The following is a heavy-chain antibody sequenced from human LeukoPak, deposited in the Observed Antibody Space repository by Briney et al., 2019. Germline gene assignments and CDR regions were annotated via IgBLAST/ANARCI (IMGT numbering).Heavy chain of an antibody. CDR2: ISGSGGST. D-gene: IGHD5-18*01. CDR3: AKDLVVYSYGYFDY. CDR1: GFTFSSYA. V-gene: IGHV3-23*01. Sequence: GGSLRLSCAAYGFTFSSYAMSWVRQAPGKGLEWVSAISGSGGSTYYADSVKGRFTISRDNSKNTLYLQMNSLRAEDTAVYYCAKDLVVYSYGYFDYWGQGTLVTVSS. J-gene: IGHJ4*02.